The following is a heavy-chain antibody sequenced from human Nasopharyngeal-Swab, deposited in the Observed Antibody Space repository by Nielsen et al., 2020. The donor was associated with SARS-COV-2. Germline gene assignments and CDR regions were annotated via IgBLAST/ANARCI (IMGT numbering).Heavy chain of an antibody. J-gene: IGHJ5*02. D-gene: IGHD1-26*01. CDR2: IHYSGIT. V-gene: IGHV4-59*01. Sequence: WSRQPPGQGLEWIAYIHYSGITDYSPSLRSRVTISLDTSKNQFSLKLTSVTAADTAVYYCAREGSGSQYVRWFDPWGQGTLVTVSS. CDR3: AREGSGSQYVRWFDP.